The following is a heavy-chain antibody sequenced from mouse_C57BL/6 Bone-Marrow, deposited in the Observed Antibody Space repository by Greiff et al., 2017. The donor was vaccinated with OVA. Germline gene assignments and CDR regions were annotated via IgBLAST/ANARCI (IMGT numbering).Heavy chain of an antibody. CDR3: ARCITTVVAYYAMDY. Sequence: VQLQQSGPELVKPGASVKISCKASGYAFSSSWMNWVKQRPGKGLEWIGRIYPGDGDTNYNGKFKGKATLTADKSSSTAYMQLSSLTSEDSAVYFCARCITTVVAYYAMDYWGQGTSVTVSS. J-gene: IGHJ4*01. CDR2: IYPGDGDT. CDR1: GYAFSSSW. V-gene: IGHV1-82*01. D-gene: IGHD1-1*01.